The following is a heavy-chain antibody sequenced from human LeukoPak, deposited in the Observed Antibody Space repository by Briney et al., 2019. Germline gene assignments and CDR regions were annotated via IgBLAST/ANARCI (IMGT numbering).Heavy chain of an antibody. V-gene: IGHV3-11*01. J-gene: IGHJ4*02. CDR3: AREGRGYYGDFDY. CDR1: GFIFSDHD. Sequence: PGGSLRLSRAASGFIFSDHDMDWIRQAPGKGPEWISYISRSGTTKYYADSVKGRFTISRDNADNSLYLQLNSLRAEDTAVYYCAREGRGYYGDFDYWGQGTLVTVSS. D-gene: IGHD3-22*01. CDR2: ISRSGTTK.